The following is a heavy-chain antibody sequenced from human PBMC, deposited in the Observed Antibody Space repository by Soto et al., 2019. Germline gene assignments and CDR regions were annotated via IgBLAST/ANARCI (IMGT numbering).Heavy chain of an antibody. Sequence: QVQLVESGGGVVQPGGSLRLSCAASGFTFSAYSMQWVRQAPGRGLEWVAVMWGDGGDQYYGDSVKGRFTISRDNSKNTLYLQMSSLRADDTAFDYCVSDFCDYKFDSWGQGTLVTVSS. D-gene: IGHD4-17*01. J-gene: IGHJ4*02. CDR1: GFTFSAYS. CDR2: MWGDGGDQ. V-gene: IGHV3-33*01. CDR3: VSDFCDYKFDS.